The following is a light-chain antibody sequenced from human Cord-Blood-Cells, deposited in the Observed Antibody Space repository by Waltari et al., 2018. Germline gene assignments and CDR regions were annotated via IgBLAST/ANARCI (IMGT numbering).Light chain of an antibody. CDR1: QSVLYSSNNKNY. J-gene: IGKJ2*01. CDR3: QQYYSTPYT. CDR2: WAS. Sequence: DIVMTQTPDSLAASLGERATINCKSSQSVLYSSNNKNYLACYQQKPGQPPKLLIYWASTRESGVPDRFSGSGSGTDFTLTISSLQAEDVAVYYCQQYYSTPYTFGQGTKLEIK. V-gene: IGKV4-1*01.